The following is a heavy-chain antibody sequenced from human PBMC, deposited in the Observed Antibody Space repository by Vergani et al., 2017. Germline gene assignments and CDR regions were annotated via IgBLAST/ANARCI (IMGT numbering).Heavy chain of an antibody. CDR2: ISGDGGST. Sequence: VQLVESGGGVVQPGGSLRLSCAASGFTFDDYAMHWVRQAPGKGLEWVSLISGDGGSTYYADSVKGRFTISRDNSKNSLYLQMNSLRAEDTAVYYCAKDYIRGAQLSYYYGMDVWGQGTTVTVSS. D-gene: IGHD2-2*01. CDR1: GFTFDDYA. V-gene: IGHV3-43*02. CDR3: AKDYIRGAQLSYYYGMDV. J-gene: IGHJ6*02.